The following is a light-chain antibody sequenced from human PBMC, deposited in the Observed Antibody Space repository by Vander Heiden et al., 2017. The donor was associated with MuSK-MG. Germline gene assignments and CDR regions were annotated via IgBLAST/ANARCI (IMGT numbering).Light chain of an antibody. CDR1: ILITSS. CDR2: DNN. CDR3: TARDSSGHQVV. V-gene: IGLV3-19*01. Sequence: SSELTQDPAVSVAFGPTVTIPCRGAILITSSTSWYQQKPGKAPILVFYDNNNRPSGFPDRFSASKSGNTASLTITGTRAEDEADYYCTARDSSGHQVVFGGGTKLTVL. J-gene: IGLJ2*01.